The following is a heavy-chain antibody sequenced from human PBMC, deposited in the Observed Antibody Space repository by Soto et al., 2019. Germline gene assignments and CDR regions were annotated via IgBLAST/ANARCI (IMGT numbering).Heavy chain of an antibody. J-gene: IGHJ4*02. CDR1: GGTISSSSYY. CDR2: IYYSGGT. V-gene: IGHV4-39*01. Sequence: SLTGTVSGGTISSSSYYWGWIRQPPGKGLEWIGSIYYSGGTYYNPSLKSRVTISVDTSKNQFSLKLSSVTAADTAVYYCARHGEVGASDFDYCGQGTLVTVSS. D-gene: IGHD1-26*01. CDR3: ARHGEVGASDFDY.